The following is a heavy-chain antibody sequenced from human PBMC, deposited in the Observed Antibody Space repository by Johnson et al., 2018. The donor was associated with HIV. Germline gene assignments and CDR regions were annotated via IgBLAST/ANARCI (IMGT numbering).Heavy chain of an antibody. V-gene: IGHV3-13*01. J-gene: IGHJ3*02. D-gene: IGHD2-2*01. CDR1: GFTFSNYD. Sequence: EQLVESGGDLVQPGGSLRLSCAASGFTFSNYDIHWVRQATGKGLEWVSVIFSGGDTYYGDSVRGRFSISRDNSKNTLYLQMKSLRADDTAVYYCARGGSSTSLDAFDIWGQGTMVTVSS. CDR2: IFSGGDT. CDR3: ARGGSSTSLDAFDI.